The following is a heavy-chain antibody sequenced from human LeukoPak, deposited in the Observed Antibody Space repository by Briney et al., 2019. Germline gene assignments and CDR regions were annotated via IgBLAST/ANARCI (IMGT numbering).Heavy chain of an antibody. J-gene: IGHJ6*02. CDR1: GYTFTNYY. CDR3: ARDVLFCGTTTCSLKGPMDV. D-gene: IGHD2-2*01. V-gene: IGHV1-46*01. Sequence: ASVKVSCKASGYTFTNYYMHWVRQAPGQGLEWMGIINLSGGSTNSAQKFQGRVTMTRDTSTSTVYMELSSLRSEDSAVYYCARDVLFCGTTTCSLKGPMDVWGQGTTVTVSS. CDR2: INLSGGST.